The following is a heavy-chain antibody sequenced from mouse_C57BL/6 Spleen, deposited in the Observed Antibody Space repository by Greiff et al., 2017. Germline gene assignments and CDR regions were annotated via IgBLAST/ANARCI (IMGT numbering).Heavy chain of an antibody. Sequence: VQLQQSGAELVRPGASVKLSCTASGFNIKDYYMHWVKQRTEQGLEWIGRIDPEDGDTEYAPKFQGKATMTADTSSNTAYLQLSSLTSEDTAVYYCTTRYDYALYAMDYWGQGTSVTVSS. J-gene: IGHJ4*01. CDR1: GFNIKDYY. CDR2: IDPEDGDT. CDR3: TTRYDYALYAMDY. V-gene: IGHV14-1*01. D-gene: IGHD2-4*01.